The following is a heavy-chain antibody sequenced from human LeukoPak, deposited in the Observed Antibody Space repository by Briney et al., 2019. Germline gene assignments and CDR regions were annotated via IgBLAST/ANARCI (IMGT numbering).Heavy chain of an antibody. CDR1: GFTFSDYY. D-gene: IGHD2-15*01. V-gene: IGHV3-11*01. J-gene: IGHJ4*02. CDR3: AREFFGSGGSPTDY. Sequence: GGSLRLSCAASGFTFSDYYMGWIRPAPGQGLEWVSYTTNTGSPRYYADSVKGRFTISRDNAKNSLSLQMNSRSVDDTAVYYCAREFFGSGGSPTDYWGQGTLVTVSS. CDR2: TTNTGSPR.